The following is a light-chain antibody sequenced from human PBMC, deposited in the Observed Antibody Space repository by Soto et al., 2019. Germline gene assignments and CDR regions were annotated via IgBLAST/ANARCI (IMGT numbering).Light chain of an antibody. CDR1: RGISSY. V-gene: IGKV1-9*01. CDR3: QQYYSYPLT. Sequence: IQLTQSPSSLSASVGDRVTITCQASRGISSYLAWYQQKPGKPPKLLIYAASTLQSGVPSRFSGSGSGTDFTLTISCLQSEDFATYYCQQYYSYPLTFGGGTKVEIK. CDR2: AAS. J-gene: IGKJ4*01.